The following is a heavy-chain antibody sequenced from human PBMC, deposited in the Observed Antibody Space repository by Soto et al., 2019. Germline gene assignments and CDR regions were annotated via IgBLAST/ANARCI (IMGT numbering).Heavy chain of an antibody. D-gene: IGHD1-26*01. V-gene: IGHV4-59*01. CDR3: ARALSSGSYNWFDP. Sequence: SETLSLTCTVSGGSISSYYWSWIRQPPGKGLEWIGYIYYSGSTNYNPSLKSRVTTSVDTSKNQFSLKLSSVTAADTAVYYCARALSSGSYNWFDPWGQGTLVTVSS. CDR2: IYYSGST. J-gene: IGHJ5*02. CDR1: GGSISSYY.